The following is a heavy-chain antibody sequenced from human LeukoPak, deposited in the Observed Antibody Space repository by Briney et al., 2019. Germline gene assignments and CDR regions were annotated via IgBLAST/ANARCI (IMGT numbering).Heavy chain of an antibody. CDR3: ARDCSSTICYRAGFDP. Sequence: PGGSLRLSCAASGFTFSTYWMSWVRQAPGKGLEWVANIKQDGSEKYYVDSVKGRFTISRDNAKNTLYLQMNSLRAEDTAVYYCARDCSSTICYRAGFDPWGQGTLVTVSS. CDR2: IKQDGSEK. V-gene: IGHV3-7*01. J-gene: IGHJ5*02. CDR1: GFTFSTYW. D-gene: IGHD2-2*01.